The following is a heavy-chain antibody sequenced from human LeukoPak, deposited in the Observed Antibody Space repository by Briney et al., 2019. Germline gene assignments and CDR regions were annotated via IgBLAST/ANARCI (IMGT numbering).Heavy chain of an antibody. D-gene: IGHD3-10*01. CDR1: GFTFTIFG. CDR2: IDARSGIT. CDR3: ARDPDPGITMLRD. V-gene: IGHV3-48*01. J-gene: IGHJ4*02. Sequence: GGSLRLSCAAPGFTFTIFGLNWVRQAPGKGPEWVSYIDARSGITYYADSVQGRFTISRDNAKESVFLQMNSLRAEDTAVYYCARDPDPGITMLRDWGQGTLVTVSS.